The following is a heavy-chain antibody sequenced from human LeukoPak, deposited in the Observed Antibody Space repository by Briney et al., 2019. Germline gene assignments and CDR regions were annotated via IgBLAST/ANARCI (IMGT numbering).Heavy chain of an antibody. D-gene: IGHD1-26*01. CDR2: ISSSGSTI. V-gene: IGHV3-48*03. CDR3: ARGPYSGSYAEYFQH. Sequence: PGGSLRLSCAASGFTFSSYEMNWVRQAPGKGLEWVSYISSSGSTIYYADSVKGRFTISRDNAKNPLYLQMNSLRAEDTAVYYCARGPYSGSYAEYFQHWGQGTLVTVSS. CDR1: GFTFSSYE. J-gene: IGHJ1*01.